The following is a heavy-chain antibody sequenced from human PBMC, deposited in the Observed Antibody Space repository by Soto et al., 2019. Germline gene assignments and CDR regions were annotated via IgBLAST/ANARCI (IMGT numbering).Heavy chain of an antibody. D-gene: IGHD4-4*01. J-gene: IGHJ4*02. CDR1: GYSISSGYY. V-gene: IGHV4-38-2*02. CDR3: AGEEDYSIDY. Sequence: SETLSLTCAVSGYSISSGYYWGWIRQSPGKGLEWIGTIYHYGSAHYNPSLKNRVTISIDTSKNQFSLKLASVTAADTAVYYCAGEEDYSIDYWGQGTLVTVSS. CDR2: IYHYGSA.